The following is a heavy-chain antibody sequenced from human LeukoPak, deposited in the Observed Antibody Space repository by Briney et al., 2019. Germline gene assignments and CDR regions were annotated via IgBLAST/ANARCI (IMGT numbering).Heavy chain of an antibody. J-gene: IGHJ4*02. CDR1: GYTFTSYG. CDR3: ARDQEGFDY. CDR2: IYPRDGST. Sequence: ASVKVSCKASGYTFTSYGISWVRQAPGQGLEWMGMIYPRDGSTSYAQRFQGRVTVTRDTSTSTVHMELSGLRSEDTAVYYCARDQEGFDYWGQGTLVAVSS. V-gene: IGHV1-46*01.